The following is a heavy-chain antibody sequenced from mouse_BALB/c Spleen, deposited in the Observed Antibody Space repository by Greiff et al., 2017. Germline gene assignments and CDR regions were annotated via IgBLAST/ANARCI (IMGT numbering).Heavy chain of an antibody. V-gene: IGHV2-6-7*01. CDR2: IWGDGST. CDR3: ARDRRAGSSGYSYAMDY. CDR1: GFSLTGYG. Sequence: VMLVESGPGLVAPSQSLSITCTVPGFSLTGYGVNWVRQPPGKGLEWLGMIWGDGSTDYNSALKSRLRISKDNSKSQVFLKMNSLQTDDTARYYCARDRRAGSSGYSYAMDYWGQGTSVTVSA. J-gene: IGHJ4*01. D-gene: IGHD3-1*01.